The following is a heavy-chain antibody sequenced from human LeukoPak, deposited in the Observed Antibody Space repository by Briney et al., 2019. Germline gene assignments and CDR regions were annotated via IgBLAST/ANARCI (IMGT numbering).Heavy chain of an antibody. CDR3: ARSPRGYSGYESRYYFDY. V-gene: IGHV4-59*08. J-gene: IGHJ4*02. CDR1: GGSISSYY. Sequence: SETLSLTCTVSGGSISSYYWSSIRQPPGKGLEWIGCIYYGGSTNYNPSLKSRVTISVDTSKNQFSLKLSSVTAADTAVYYCARSPRGYSGYESRYYFDYWGQGTLVTVSS. D-gene: IGHD5-12*01. CDR2: IYYGGST.